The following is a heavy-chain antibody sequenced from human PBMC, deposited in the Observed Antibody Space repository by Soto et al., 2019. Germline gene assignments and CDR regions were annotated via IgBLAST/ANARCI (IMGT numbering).Heavy chain of an antibody. CDR3: AKDYDYGDSLPFDY. J-gene: IGHJ4*02. CDR1: GFSFTNYG. D-gene: IGHD4-17*01. Sequence: EVQLLEAGGGLVQPGGSLRLSCAASGFSFTNYGMSWVRQAPGKGLEWLSAIIGNGDTAYYADSVRGRFTISRDNSKNTLYLRLDDLGAEDTAIYYCAKDYDYGDSLPFDYWGQGTLVTVSS. V-gene: IGHV3-23*01. CDR2: IIGNGDTA.